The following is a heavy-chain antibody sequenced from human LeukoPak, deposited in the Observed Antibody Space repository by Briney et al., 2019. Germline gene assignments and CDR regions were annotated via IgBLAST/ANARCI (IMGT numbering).Heavy chain of an antibody. CDR3: AKVPGYSSSWVDY. CDR1: GFTFSTYW. V-gene: IGHV3-74*01. D-gene: IGHD6-13*01. CDR2: INSDGSST. J-gene: IGHJ4*02. Sequence: GGSLRLSCAASGFTFSTYWMHWVRQAPGKGLVWVSRINSDGSSTSYADSVKGRFTISRDNSKNTLYLQMNSLRAEDTAVYYCAKVPGYSSSWVDYWGQGTLVTVSS.